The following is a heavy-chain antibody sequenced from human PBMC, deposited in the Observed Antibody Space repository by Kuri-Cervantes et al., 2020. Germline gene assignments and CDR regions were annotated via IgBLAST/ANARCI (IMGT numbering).Heavy chain of an antibody. J-gene: IGHJ4*02. V-gene: IGHV1-2*02. CDR1: GYTFGDYY. CDR2: INPNSGDT. Sequence: ASVKVSCKASGYTFGDYYVHWVRQAPGQGLEWMGWINPNSGDTHHAQRFQGRITMTWDTSISTLYLELSSLTSDDTAVYYCSREDYWGQGTLVTVSS. CDR3: SREDY.